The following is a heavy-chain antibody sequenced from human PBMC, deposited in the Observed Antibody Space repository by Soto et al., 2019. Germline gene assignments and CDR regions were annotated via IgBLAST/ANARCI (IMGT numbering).Heavy chain of an antibody. J-gene: IGHJ4*02. CDR3: ARLVVVVPVANV. CDR1: SASLGDHY. D-gene: IGHD2-2*01. Sequence: SETLSLTCAVFSASLGDHYWAWIRQSPDKGLEWIGEVHPSGSTDYSPSLESRVTISVDTSKNSFSLNLTSVTAADTAVYFCARLVVVVPVANVWGQGTLVTVSS. V-gene: IGHV4-34*01. CDR2: VHPSGST.